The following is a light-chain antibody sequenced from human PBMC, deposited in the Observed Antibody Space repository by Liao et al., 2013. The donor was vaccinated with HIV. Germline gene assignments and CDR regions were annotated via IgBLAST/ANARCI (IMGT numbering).Light chain of an antibody. CDR1: NIGSES. V-gene: IGLV3-21*04. Sequence: SYVLTQPPSVSVAPGKTARITCGGDNIGSESVHWYQQKPGQAPVLVIYYDNDRPSGIPERFSGSNSGNTATLTILRVEAGDEADYYCQVSYSSSDNWVFGGGTKLTVL. CDR3: QVSYSSSDNWV. J-gene: IGLJ3*02. CDR2: YDN.